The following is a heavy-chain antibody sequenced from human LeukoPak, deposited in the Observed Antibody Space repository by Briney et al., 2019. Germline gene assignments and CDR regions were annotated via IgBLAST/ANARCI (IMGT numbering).Heavy chain of an antibody. V-gene: IGHV3-21*01. J-gene: IGHJ4*02. Sequence: PGGSLRLSGAASGFTFSSYWMNWVRQAPGKGLEWVSSISSSSSYIYYADSVKGRFTISRDNAKNSLYLQMSGLRAEDTAVYYCAREAKGSYCFDYWGQGTLVTVSS. CDR1: GFTFSSYW. CDR2: ISSSSSYI. CDR3: AREAKGSYCFDY.